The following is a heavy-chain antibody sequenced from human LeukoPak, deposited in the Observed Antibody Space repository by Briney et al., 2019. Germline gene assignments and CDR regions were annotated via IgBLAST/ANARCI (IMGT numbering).Heavy chain of an antibody. J-gene: IGHJ4*02. V-gene: IGHV4-31*03. CDR1: GGSISSGGYY. CDR3: ARQSSTIAVAGTFDY. CDR2: IYYSGST. D-gene: IGHD6-19*01. Sequence: SETLSLTCTVSGGSISSGGYYWSWVRQHPGKGLEWIGYIYYSGSTYYNPSLKSRVTISVDTSKNQFSLKLSSVTAADTAVYYCARQSSTIAVAGTFDYWGQGTLVTVSS.